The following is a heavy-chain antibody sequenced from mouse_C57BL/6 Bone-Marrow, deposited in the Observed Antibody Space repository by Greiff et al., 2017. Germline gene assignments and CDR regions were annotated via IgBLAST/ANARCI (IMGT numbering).Heavy chain of an antibody. Sequence: EVNVVESGAELVKPGASVKLSCTASGFNIKDYYMHWVKQRTEQGLEWIGRIDPEDGETKYAPKFPGKATITADTSSNTAYLQLSSLTSEDTAVYYCARDVLLFDYWGQGTTLTVSS. CDR3: ARDVLLFDY. CDR2: IDPEDGET. V-gene: IGHV14-2*01. CDR1: GFNIKDYY. J-gene: IGHJ2*01. D-gene: IGHD1-1*01.